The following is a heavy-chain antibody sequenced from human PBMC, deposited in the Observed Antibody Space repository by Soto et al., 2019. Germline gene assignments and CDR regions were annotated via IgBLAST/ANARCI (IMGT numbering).Heavy chain of an antibody. CDR1: GYTFTGYY. CDR3: ARDLYYYDSSGYEYYYYGMDV. V-gene: IGHV1-2*02. Sequence: ASVKVSCKASGYTFTGYYMHWVRQAPGQGLEWMGWINPNSGGTNYAQKFQGRVTMTRDTSISTAYMELSRLRSDDTAVYYCARDLYYYDSSGYEYYYYGMDVWGQGTTGTV. CDR2: INPNSGGT. D-gene: IGHD3-22*01. J-gene: IGHJ6*02.